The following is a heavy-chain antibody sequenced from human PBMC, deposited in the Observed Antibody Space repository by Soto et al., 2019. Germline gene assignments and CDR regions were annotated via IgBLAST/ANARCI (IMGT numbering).Heavy chain of an antibody. D-gene: IGHD3-10*01. V-gene: IGHV3-23*01. Sequence: EVQLLESGGGLVQPGGSLRLSCAASGFTFSSYAMSWVRQAPGKGLEWVSAISGSGGSTYYADSVKGRFTISRDNSKNTLYLQMNSLRAEDTAVYYYAKALWFGELSSGYWGQGTLVTVSS. CDR3: AKALWFGELSSGY. CDR2: ISGSGGST. J-gene: IGHJ4*02. CDR1: GFTFSSYA.